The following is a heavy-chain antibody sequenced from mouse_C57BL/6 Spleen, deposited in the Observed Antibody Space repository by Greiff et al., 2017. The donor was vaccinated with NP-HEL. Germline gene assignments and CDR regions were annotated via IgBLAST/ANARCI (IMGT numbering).Heavy chain of an antibody. V-gene: IGHV5-17*01. CDR2: ISSGSSTI. Sequence: DVKLVESGGGLVKPGGSLKLSCAASGFTFSDYGMHWVRQAPEKGLEWVAYISSGSSTIYYADTVKGRFTISRDNAKNTLFLQMTSLRSEDTAMYYCARRSGTSGYFDYWGQGTTLTVSS. J-gene: IGHJ2*01. CDR3: ARRSGTSGYFDY. CDR1: GFTFSDYG. D-gene: IGHD4-1*01.